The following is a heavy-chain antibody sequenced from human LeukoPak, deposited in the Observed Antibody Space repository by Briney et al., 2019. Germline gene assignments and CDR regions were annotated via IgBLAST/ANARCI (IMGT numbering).Heavy chain of an antibody. V-gene: IGHV4-31*03. CDR3: ARVLWSSGYYFDY. D-gene: IGHD3-22*01. CDR2: IYYSGST. Sequence: PSQTLSLTCTVSGGSISSGGYYWSWIRQHPGKGLEWIGYIYYSGSTYYNPSLKSRVTISVDTSKNQFSLKLSSVTAADTAVYYCARVLWSSGYYFDYWGQGTLVTVSS. CDR1: GGSISSGGYY. J-gene: IGHJ4*02.